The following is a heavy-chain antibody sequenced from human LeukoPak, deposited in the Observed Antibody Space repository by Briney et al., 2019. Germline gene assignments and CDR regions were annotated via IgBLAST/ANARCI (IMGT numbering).Heavy chain of an antibody. Sequence: ASVKVSCKASINTFTGYYMHWVRQAPGQGLVWMGWINPNRGGTNYAQNFQGRVSMTRDTSISTAYMELSSLRFDDTAVYYCARLGSSDIWGQGTMVTVSS. V-gene: IGHV1-2*02. CDR1: INTFTGYY. J-gene: IGHJ3*02. D-gene: IGHD3-16*01. CDR3: ARLGSSDI. CDR2: INPNRGGT.